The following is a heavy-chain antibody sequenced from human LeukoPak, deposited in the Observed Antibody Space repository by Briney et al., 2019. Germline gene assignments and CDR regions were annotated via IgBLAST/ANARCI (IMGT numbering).Heavy chain of an antibody. CDR3: TVTFWSGYLLGSDY. CDR1: GFTFSSYS. CDR2: IKSKTDGGTT. V-gene: IGHV3-15*01. D-gene: IGHD3-3*01. J-gene: IGHJ4*02. Sequence: PGGSLRLSCAASGFTFSSYSMNWVRQAPGKGLEWVGRIKSKTDGGTTDYAAPVKGRFTISRDDSKNTLYLQMNSLKTEDTAVYYCTVTFWSGYLLGSDYWGQGTLVTVSS.